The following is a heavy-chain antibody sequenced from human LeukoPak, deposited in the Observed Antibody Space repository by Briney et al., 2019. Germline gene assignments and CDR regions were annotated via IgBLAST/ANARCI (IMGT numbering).Heavy chain of an antibody. Sequence: QSGGSLRLFCAASGFTFSSYAMHWVRQAPGKGLEYGSAISSNGGSTYYANSVKGRFTISRDNSKNTLYLQMGSLRAEDMAVYYCARDLTTWGQGTLVTVSS. CDR1: GFTFSSYA. J-gene: IGHJ5*02. D-gene: IGHD1-1*01. CDR2: ISSNGGST. V-gene: IGHV3-64*01. CDR3: ARDLTT.